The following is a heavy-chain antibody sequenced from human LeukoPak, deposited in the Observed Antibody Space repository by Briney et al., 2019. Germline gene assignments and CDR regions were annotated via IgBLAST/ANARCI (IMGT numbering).Heavy chain of an antibody. Sequence: GGSLRLSCAASGFTFSSYAMSWVRQASGKGLEWVSTICGSGGTTYYADSVKGRFTISRDNSKNTLYLQMNSLRAEDTAVYYCAKAGRGTSCYCDFDYWGQGTLVTVSS. CDR1: GFTFSSYA. D-gene: IGHD2-2*01. J-gene: IGHJ4*02. CDR2: ICGSGGTT. V-gene: IGHV3-23*01. CDR3: AKAGRGTSCYCDFDY.